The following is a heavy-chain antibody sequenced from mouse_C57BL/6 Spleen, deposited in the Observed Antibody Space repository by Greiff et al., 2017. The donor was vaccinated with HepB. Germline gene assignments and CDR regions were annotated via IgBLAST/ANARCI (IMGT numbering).Heavy chain of an antibody. CDR2: IHPSDSDT. Sequence: VQLQQPGAELVKPGASVKVSCKASGYTFTSYWMHWVKQRPGQGLEWIGRIHPSDSDTNYNQKFKGKATLTVDKSSSTAYMQLSSLTSEDSAVYYCATIYDGYYVPFDYWGQGTTLTVSS. CDR1: GYTFTSYW. CDR3: ATIYDGYYVPFDY. J-gene: IGHJ2*01. V-gene: IGHV1-74*01. D-gene: IGHD2-3*01.